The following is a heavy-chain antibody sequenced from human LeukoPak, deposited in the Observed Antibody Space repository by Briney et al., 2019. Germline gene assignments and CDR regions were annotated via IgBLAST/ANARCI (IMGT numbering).Heavy chain of an antibody. V-gene: IGHV4-34*01. CDR2: INHSGST. CDR3: ARGEWESSSSETTYFDY. Sequence: SETLSLTCAVYGGSFSGYYWSWIRQPPGKGLEWIGEINHSGSTNYNPSLKSRVTISVDTSKNQFSLKLSSVTAADTAVCCCARGEWESSSSETTYFDYWGQGTLVTVSS. CDR1: GGSFSGYY. D-gene: IGHD6-6*01. J-gene: IGHJ4*02.